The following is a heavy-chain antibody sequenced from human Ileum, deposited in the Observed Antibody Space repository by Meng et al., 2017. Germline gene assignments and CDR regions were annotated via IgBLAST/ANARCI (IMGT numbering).Heavy chain of an antibody. CDR2: ISSSSSYI. J-gene: IGHJ4*02. V-gene: IGHV3-21*01. CDR1: EFTFSSYS. CDR3: ARVGYSYGYPNFDY. Sequence: GQLVEAGGGLFTPGGSLSLSCAPSEFTFSSYSINWIRQAPGKGLEWVSSISSSSSYIFYADSVKGRFTISRDNAKNSLYLQMNSLRAEDTAVYYCARVGYSYGYPNFDYWGQGTLVTVSS. D-gene: IGHD5-18*01.